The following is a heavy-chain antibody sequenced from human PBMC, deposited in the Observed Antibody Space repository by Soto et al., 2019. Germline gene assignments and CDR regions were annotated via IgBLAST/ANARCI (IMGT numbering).Heavy chain of an antibody. CDR2: INGDGSMT. CDR1: GFTFSSHW. V-gene: IGHV3-74*01. Sequence: GGSLRLSCAASGFTFSSHWMYWVRQAPGKGLVWVSRINGDGSMTNYADSVKGRFTISRDNAKNTLYLQMNSLRSEDTAVYFCARGRYYALDAFDIWGQGTVVTVSS. CDR3: ARGRYYALDAFDI. J-gene: IGHJ3*02. D-gene: IGHD1-26*01.